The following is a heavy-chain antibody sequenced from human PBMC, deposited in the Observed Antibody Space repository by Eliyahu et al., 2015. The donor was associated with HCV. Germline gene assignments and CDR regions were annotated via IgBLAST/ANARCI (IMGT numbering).Heavy chain of an antibody. V-gene: IGHV3-30*18. CDR3: AKDKGGTYVPYGMDV. D-gene: IGHD1-26*01. Sequence: QMQLLESGGGVVQPGRSLRLXCAASGFTFGSYAVHWVRQAPGKGLEWVAAISFDGGHKFYGDSVKGRFTISRDNSKSTLYLQMSSLRPEDTAVYFCAKDKGGTYVPYGMDVWGQGTTVTVSS. CDR1: GFTFGSYA. J-gene: IGHJ6*02. CDR2: ISFDGGHK.